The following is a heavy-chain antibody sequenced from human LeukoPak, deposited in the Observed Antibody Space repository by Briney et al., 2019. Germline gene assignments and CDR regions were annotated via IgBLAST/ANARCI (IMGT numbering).Heavy chain of an antibody. CDR2: IYSGGST. V-gene: IGHV3-53*01. CDR3: ARDRRDDSSGYDAFDI. CDR1: GFTDSSNY. Sequence: GGSLRLFCAASGFTDSSNYVSGLRQSRGKGLEWVSFIYSGGSTYYADSVKGRFTISRDNSKNTLYLQMNSLRAEDTAVYYCARDRRDDSSGYDAFDIWGQGTMVTVSS. J-gene: IGHJ3*02. D-gene: IGHD3-22*01.